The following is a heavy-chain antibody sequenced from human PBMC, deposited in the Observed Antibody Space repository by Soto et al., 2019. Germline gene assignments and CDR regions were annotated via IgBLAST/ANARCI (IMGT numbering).Heavy chain of an antibody. J-gene: IGHJ4*02. V-gene: IGHV4-39*01. CDR1: GDSITTNGYY. CDR2: VYWTGST. CDR3: ARSYYTYGLLIDY. D-gene: IGHD2-8*01. Sequence: SETLSLTXSVSGDSITTNGYYWGWIRQPPGKGLQWIGNVYWTGSTFSHPSLTSRVFISVDTSKNEFSLRLTSVTAADTAVYYCARSYYTYGLLIDYWGPGTLVTVS.